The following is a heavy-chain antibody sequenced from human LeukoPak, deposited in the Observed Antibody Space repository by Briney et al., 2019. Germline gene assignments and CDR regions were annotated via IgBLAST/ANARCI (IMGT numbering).Heavy chain of an antibody. J-gene: IGHJ4*02. CDR1: GDSVSNSHYY. Sequence: PSETLSPTCTVSGDSVSNSHYYWGWIRQPPGKGLEWIGYISYSGSTKYNPSLKSRVTISVDTSKNQFTLKLSSITAADTAVCYCARDLGYSSSSGNFDYWGQGTLVTVSS. CDR3: ARDLGYSSSSGNFDY. D-gene: IGHD6-6*01. V-gene: IGHV4-61*01. CDR2: ISYSGST.